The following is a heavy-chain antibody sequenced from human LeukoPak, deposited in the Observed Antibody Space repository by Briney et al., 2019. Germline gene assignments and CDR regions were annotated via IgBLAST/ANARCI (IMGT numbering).Heavy chain of an antibody. V-gene: IGHV1-18*01. D-gene: IGHD3-10*01. Sequence: ASVKVSCKTSGYTFSSHSMNWVRQAPGQGLEWLGWISPYNGDTKYAQKIQGRATMITDISTSTAHLELRSLTSDDTAVYYCARGEYDLLGDYWGQGTLVTVSS. J-gene: IGHJ4*02. CDR2: ISPYNGDT. CDR3: ARGEYDLLGDY. CDR1: GYTFSSHS.